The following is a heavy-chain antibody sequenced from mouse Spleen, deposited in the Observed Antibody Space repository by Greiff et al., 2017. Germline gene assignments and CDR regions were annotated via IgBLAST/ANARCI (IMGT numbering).Heavy chain of an antibody. Sequence: EVQLQESGPGLVKPSQSLSLTCSVTGYSITSGYYWKWIRQHPGNKSEWMGYISYDGSNNYNPSLKNRISITRDTSKNQFFLKLNSVTTEDTATYYCATTPFYYAMDYWGQGTSVTVSS. CDR1: GYSITSGYY. J-gene: IGHJ4*01. V-gene: IGHV3-6*01. CDR2: ISYDGSN. CDR3: ATTPFYYAMDY.